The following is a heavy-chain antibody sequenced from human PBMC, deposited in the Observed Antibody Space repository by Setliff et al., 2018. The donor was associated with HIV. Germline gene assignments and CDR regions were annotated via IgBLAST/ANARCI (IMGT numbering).Heavy chain of an antibody. Sequence: ASVKVSCKASGYTFTSYGISWVRQAPGQGLEWMGWISAYNGNTNYAQKLQGRVTMTTDTSTSTAYMELRSLRSDDTAVYYCARGGVYYYDSSGWSMDYWGQGTMVTVSS. V-gene: IGHV1-18*01. J-gene: IGHJ4*03. CDR3: ARGGVYYYDSSGWSMDY. D-gene: IGHD3-22*01. CDR2: ISAYNGNT. CDR1: GYTFTSYG.